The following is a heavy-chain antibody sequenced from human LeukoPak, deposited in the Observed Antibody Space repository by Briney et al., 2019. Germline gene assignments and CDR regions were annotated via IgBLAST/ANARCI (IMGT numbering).Heavy chain of an antibody. CDR3: ARVLTYSSSWYFDY. Sequence: GGSLRLSCATSGFTFSDHYMDWVRQAPGKGLEWVGRTRNKANSYTTEYAASVKGRFTISRDDSKNSLYLQMNSLKTEDTALYYCARVLTYSSSWYFDYWGQGTLVTVSS. V-gene: IGHV3-72*01. CDR2: TRNKANSYTT. J-gene: IGHJ4*02. D-gene: IGHD6-13*01. CDR1: GFTFSDHY.